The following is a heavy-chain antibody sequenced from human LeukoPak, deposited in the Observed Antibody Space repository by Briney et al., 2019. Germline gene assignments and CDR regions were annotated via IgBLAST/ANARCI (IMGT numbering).Heavy chain of an antibody. CDR3: ARGRYCSSTSCYKAFDI. Sequence: PGGSLRLSCAASGLTFSSYWMHWVRQAPGKGLVWVSRINSDGSSTNYADSVKGRFTISRDNAKNTLYLQMNSLRAEDTAVYYCARGRYCSSTSCYKAFDIWGQGTKVTVSS. V-gene: IGHV3-74*01. J-gene: IGHJ3*02. CDR2: INSDGSST. CDR1: GLTFSSYW. D-gene: IGHD2-2*02.